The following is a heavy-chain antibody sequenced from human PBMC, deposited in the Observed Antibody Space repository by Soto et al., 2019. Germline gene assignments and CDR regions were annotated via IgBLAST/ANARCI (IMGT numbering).Heavy chain of an antibody. D-gene: IGHD2-15*01. Sequence: QVQLQESGPGLVKPSQTLSLTCTVSGGSISSGGYYWSWIRQHPGKGLEWIGYIYYSGSTYYNPSLKSRVTISVDTSKNQFSLKLSSVTAADTAVYYCARTDCSGGSCYSPPPPHFDYWGQGTLVTVSS. CDR1: GGSISSGGYY. J-gene: IGHJ4*02. CDR2: IYYSGST. CDR3: ARTDCSGGSCYSPPPPHFDY. V-gene: IGHV4-31*03.